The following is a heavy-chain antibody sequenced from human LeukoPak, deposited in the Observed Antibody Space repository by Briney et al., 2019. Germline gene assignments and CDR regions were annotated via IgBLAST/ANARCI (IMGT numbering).Heavy chain of an antibody. CDR3: ARNNSNGFDF. J-gene: IGHJ4*02. CDR2: IFQSVST. Sequence: KPSETLSLTCTVSGYSISGGYYWGWIRQPPGKGLEWIGTIFQSVSTYYNPSLKSRVTTSVDTSKNQFSLKLGSVTAADTAVYYCARNNSNGFDFWSQGTLVTVSS. CDR1: GYSISGGYY. V-gene: IGHV4-38-2*02. D-gene: IGHD6-19*01.